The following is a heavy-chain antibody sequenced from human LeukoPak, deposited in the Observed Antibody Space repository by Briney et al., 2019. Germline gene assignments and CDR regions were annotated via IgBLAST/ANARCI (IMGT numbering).Heavy chain of an antibody. J-gene: IGHJ4*02. CDR2: IYSGGST. CDR3: ARRAGDYSHPYDY. D-gene: IGHD3-22*01. Sequence: PGGSLRLSCTVSGSTVSTNSMSWVRQTPGKGLEWVSFIYSGGSTHYSDSVKGRFTISRDNSKNTLYLQMNSLRAEDTAVYYCARRAGDYSHPYDYWGQGTLVTVSS. V-gene: IGHV3-53*01. CDR1: GSTVSTNS.